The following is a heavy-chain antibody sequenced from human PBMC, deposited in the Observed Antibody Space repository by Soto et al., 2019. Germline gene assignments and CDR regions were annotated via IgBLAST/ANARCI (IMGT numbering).Heavy chain of an antibody. CDR1: GDTVFSNSAT. CDR3: ARRRGYSYGFGAFDI. CDR2: TYYRSKWYN. J-gene: IGHJ3*02. Sequence: SQTLSLTCAISGDTVFSNSATWNWVRQSPSRGLEWLGRTYYRSKWYNDYAVSVKSRITINPDTSKNQFSLQLNSVTPEDTAVYYCARRRGYSYGFGAFDIWGQGTMVTVSS. D-gene: IGHD5-18*01. V-gene: IGHV6-1*01.